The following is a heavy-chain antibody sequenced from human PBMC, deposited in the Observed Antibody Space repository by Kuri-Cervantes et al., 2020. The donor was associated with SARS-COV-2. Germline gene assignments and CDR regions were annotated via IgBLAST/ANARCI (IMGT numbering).Heavy chain of an antibody. CDR1: GYTFTSYD. D-gene: IGHD1-7*01. CDR3: ARVHNWNYEGYAFDI. Sequence: ASVKVSCKASGYTFTSYDINWVRQATGQGLEWMGIINPSGGSTSYAQKFQGRVTMTRDTSTSTVYMELSSLRSEDTAVYYCARVHNWNYEGYAFDIWGQGTMVTVSS. CDR2: INPSGGST. J-gene: IGHJ3*02. V-gene: IGHV1-46*01.